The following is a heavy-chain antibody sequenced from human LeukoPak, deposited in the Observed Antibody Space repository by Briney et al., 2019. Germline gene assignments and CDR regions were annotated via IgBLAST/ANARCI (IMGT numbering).Heavy chain of an antibody. CDR1: GYTFTNYG. V-gene: IGHV1-18*01. D-gene: IGHD2-15*01. J-gene: IGHJ3*02. CDR2: ISAYNGKK. Sequence: ASVKVPCKASGYTFTNYGISWVRQAPGQGLEWMGWISAYNGKKNYAQKLQGRVTMTTDTSTSTVYMELMSLRSDDTAVYYCARENRYCRGGSCYSAASDDAFDIWGQGTMVTVSS. CDR3: ARENRYCRGGSCYSAASDDAFDI.